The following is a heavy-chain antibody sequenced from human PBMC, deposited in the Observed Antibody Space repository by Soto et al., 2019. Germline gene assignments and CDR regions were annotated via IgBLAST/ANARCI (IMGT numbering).Heavy chain of an antibody. CDR1: GYTFTSYG. J-gene: IGHJ4*02. CDR2: ISAYNGNT. V-gene: IGHV1-18*01. CDR3: ARSRSVAYCGGDCYTDY. D-gene: IGHD2-21*01. Sequence: ASVKVSCKASGYTFTSYGISWVRQAPGQGLEWMGWISAYNGNTNYAQKLQGRVTMTTDTSTSTAYMELRSLRSDDTAVYYCARSRSVAYCGGDCYTDYWGQGTLVTVSS.